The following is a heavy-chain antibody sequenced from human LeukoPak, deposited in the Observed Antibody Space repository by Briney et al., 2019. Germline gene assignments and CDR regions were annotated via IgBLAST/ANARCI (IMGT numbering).Heavy chain of an antibody. D-gene: IGHD3-22*01. J-gene: IGHJ4*02. CDR3: ARAKRYYDSSGSSSYYFDY. CDR1: GFTFSSYS. CDR2: ISSSSSSYI. Sequence: PGGSLRLSCAASGFTFSSYSMNWVRQAPGKGLEWVSSISSSSSSYIYYADSVKGRLTISRDNAKNSLHLQMDSLRAEDTAVYYCARAKRYYDSSGSSSYYFDYWGQGTLVPVSS. V-gene: IGHV3-21*01.